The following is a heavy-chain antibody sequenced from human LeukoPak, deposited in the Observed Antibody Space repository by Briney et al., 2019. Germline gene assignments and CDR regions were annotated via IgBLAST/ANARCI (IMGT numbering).Heavy chain of an antibody. V-gene: IGHV4-59*01. CDR2: IYYSGST. CDR3: ARGERFPVAARPNYYYGMDV. D-gene: IGHD6-6*01. CDR1: GGSISSYY. J-gene: IGHJ6*02. Sequence: PSETLSLTCTVSGGSISSYYWSWIRQPPGKGLEWIEYIYYSGSTNYNPSLKSRVTISVDTSKNQFSLKLSSVTAADTAVYYCARGERFPVAARPNYYYGMDVWGQGTTVTVSS.